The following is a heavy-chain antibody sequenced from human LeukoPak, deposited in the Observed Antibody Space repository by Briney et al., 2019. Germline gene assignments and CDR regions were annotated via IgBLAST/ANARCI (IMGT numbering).Heavy chain of an antibody. CDR3: ATNTNLDY. Sequence: PGGSLRLSCAASGFTFSSYAMHWVRQAPGKGLEYVSAISSNGGSTYYANSVKGRFAISRDNSKNTLYLQMGSLRAEDMAVYYCATNTNLDYWGQGTLVSVSS. J-gene: IGHJ4*02. D-gene: IGHD2-8*01. CDR1: GFTFSSYA. V-gene: IGHV3-64*01. CDR2: ISSNGGST.